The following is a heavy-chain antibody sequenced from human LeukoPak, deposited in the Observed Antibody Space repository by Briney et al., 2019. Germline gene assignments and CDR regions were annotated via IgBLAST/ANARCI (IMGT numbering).Heavy chain of an antibody. CDR2: IYYSGST. CDR1: GGSISSGDYY. CDR3: ARVGTALEAFDI. Sequence: SETLSLTCTVSGGSISSGDYYWSWIRQPPGKDLEWIGYIYYSGSTYYNPSLKSRVTISVDTSKNQFSLKLSSVTAADTAVYYCARVGTALEAFDIWGQGTMVTVSS. J-gene: IGHJ3*02. V-gene: IGHV4-30-4*01. D-gene: IGHD1-1*01.